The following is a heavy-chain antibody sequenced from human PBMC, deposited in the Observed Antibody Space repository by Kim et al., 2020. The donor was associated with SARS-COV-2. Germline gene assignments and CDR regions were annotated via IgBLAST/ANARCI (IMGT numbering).Heavy chain of an antibody. Sequence: SETLSLTCTVSGGSISSGSHCWGWIRQPPGKGLEWIGTMYYSGSTYYNSSLKSRVTISVDTSKNQFSLKLSSVSAADTAVYYCARHEAIAAAGTGCYGVDVWGQGTTVTVSS. V-gene: IGHV4-39*01. J-gene: IGHJ6*02. D-gene: IGHD6-13*01. CDR2: MYYSGST. CDR1: GGSISSGSHC. CDR3: ARHEAIAAAGTGCYGVDV.